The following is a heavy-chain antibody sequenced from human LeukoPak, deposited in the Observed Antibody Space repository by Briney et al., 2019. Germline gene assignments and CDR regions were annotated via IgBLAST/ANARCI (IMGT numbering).Heavy chain of an antibody. Sequence: GGSLRLSCAASGFTFSSYWMHWVRHAPGKGLVWVSRINTNGNTTNYADSVKGLFTIYRDNAKNTLYLQMNSLRAEDAAVYYCGRVRYYDSSGHGAFDIWGQGTMVTVSS. CDR2: INTNGNTT. CDR3: GRVRYYDSSGHGAFDI. CDR1: GFTFSSYW. V-gene: IGHV3-74*01. J-gene: IGHJ3*02. D-gene: IGHD3-22*01.